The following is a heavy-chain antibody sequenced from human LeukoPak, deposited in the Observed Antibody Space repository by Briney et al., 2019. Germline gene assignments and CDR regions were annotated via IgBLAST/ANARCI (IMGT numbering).Heavy chain of an antibody. Sequence: GGSLRLSCAASGFTFSSYAMHWVRQAPGKGLEWVAVISYDGSNKYYADSVKGRFTISRDNSKNTLYLQMNSLRAEDTAVYYCAKVGDSSGYYYFWGQGTLVTVSS. J-gene: IGHJ4*02. V-gene: IGHV3-30-3*01. CDR2: ISYDGSNK. D-gene: IGHD3-22*01. CDR1: GFTFSSYA. CDR3: AKVGDSSGYYYF.